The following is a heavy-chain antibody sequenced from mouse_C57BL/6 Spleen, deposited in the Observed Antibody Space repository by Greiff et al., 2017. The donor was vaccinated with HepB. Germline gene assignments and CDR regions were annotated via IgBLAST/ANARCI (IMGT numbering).Heavy chain of an antibody. D-gene: IGHD2-2*01. Sequence: EVMLVESGGGLVKPGGSLKLSCAASGFTFSDYGMHWVRQAPEKGLEWVAYISSGSSTIYNADTVKGRVTISRDNAKNTLFLQMTSLRSEDTAMYYCARLGGYHYYAMDYWGQGTSVTVSS. CDR3: ARLGGYHYYAMDY. CDR1: GFTFSDYG. V-gene: IGHV5-17*01. CDR2: ISSGSSTI. J-gene: IGHJ4*01.